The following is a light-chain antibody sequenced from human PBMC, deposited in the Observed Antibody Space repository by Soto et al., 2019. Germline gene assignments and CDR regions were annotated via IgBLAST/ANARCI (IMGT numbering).Light chain of an antibody. CDR3: QQYNNWPRT. CDR2: DAS. Sequence: ETVMTQSAAALSVSVGERVTLSCRASQSVSTNLAWYQQRPGQAHRLLIHDASTRATGVPDRISGSGSGTDFSLTISSLQAEDFAIYYCQQYNNWPRTFGQGTKVEIK. J-gene: IGKJ2*01. CDR1: QSVSTN. V-gene: IGKV3-15*01.